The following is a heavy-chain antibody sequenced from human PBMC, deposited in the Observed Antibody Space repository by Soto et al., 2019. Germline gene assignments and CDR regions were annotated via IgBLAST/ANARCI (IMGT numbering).Heavy chain of an antibody. Sequence: GGSLRLSCAASGFSLSDYAMTWVRQAPGKGLEWVSGISGSGDKTSYADSVKGRFIISRDTSKNSLYLQMSSLRAEDTAVYYCAREMYYDYMFDYWGQGTLVTVSS. V-gene: IGHV3-23*01. CDR2: ISGSGDKT. CDR3: AREMYYDYMFDY. J-gene: IGHJ4*02. D-gene: IGHD3-16*01. CDR1: GFSLSDYA.